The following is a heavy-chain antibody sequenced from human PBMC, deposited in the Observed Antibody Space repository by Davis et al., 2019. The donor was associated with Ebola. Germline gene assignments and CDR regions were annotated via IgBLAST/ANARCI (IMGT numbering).Heavy chain of an antibody. D-gene: IGHD3-10*01. Sequence: AASVKVSCKASGYTFTSYAMHWVRQAPGQRLEWMGWINAGNGNTKYSQKFQGRVTITRDTSASTAYMELSSLRSEDTAVYYCARVKLLLWFGELFDYWGQGTLVTVSS. V-gene: IGHV1-3*01. CDR1: GYTFTSYA. CDR2: INAGNGNT. CDR3: ARVKLLLWFGELFDY. J-gene: IGHJ4*02.